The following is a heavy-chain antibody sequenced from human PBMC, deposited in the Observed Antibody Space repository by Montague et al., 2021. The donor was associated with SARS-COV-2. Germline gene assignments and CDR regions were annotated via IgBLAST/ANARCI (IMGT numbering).Heavy chain of an antibody. CDR3: ARLRDGVVPSPILGIVPYFTYYCMDV. CDR1: GGSFSGYY. CDR2: INHGGNT. D-gene: IGHD2-15*01. V-gene: IGHV4-34*01. Sequence: SETLSLTCAVHGGSFSGYYWNWIRQPPGKGLEWIGEINHGGNTNYNPSLKNRLTISVDTSKNQFSLKLTSVAATDTAVYYCARLRDGVVPSPILGIVPYFTYYCMDVWGKGTTVTVSS. J-gene: IGHJ6*03.